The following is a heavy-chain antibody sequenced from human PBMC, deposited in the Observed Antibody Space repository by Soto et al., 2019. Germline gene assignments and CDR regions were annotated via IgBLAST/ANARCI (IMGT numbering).Heavy chain of an antibody. D-gene: IGHD3-3*01. CDR3: ARHTYYDFWSGYLPQNPPYYYYYMDV. CDR2: IYYSGST. V-gene: IGHV4-61*05. CDR1: GGSISSSSYY. J-gene: IGHJ6*03. Sequence: PSETLSLTCTVSGGSISSSSYYWSWIRQPPGKGLEWIGYIYYSGSTNYNPSLKSRVTISVDTSENQFSLKLSSVTAADTAVYYCARHTYYDFWSGYLPQNPPYYYYYMDVWGKGTTVTVSS.